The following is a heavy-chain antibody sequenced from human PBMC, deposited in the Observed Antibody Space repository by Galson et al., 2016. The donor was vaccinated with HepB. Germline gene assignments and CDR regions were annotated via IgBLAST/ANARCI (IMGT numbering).Heavy chain of an antibody. Sequence: SLRLSCAASEFTFSNFAMSWVRQAAGKGLEWVSGIGGSGDFTYYADSVKGRFTISRDNSKNTLYLHMNSLRAEDTALYYCAKSGPHTIYHYYYYIDVWGKGTTVTVSS. CDR3: AKSGPHTIYHYYYYIDV. CDR1: EFTFSNFA. J-gene: IGHJ6*03. V-gene: IGHV3-23*01. D-gene: IGHD7-27*01. CDR2: IGGSGDFT.